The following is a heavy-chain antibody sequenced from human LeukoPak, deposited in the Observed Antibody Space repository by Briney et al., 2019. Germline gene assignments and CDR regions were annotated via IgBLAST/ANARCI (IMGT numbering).Heavy chain of an antibody. CDR1: GGSFSGYY. CDR3: ARVSGYSQNWFDP. V-gene: IGHV4-34*01. Sequence: PSETLSLTCAVYGGSFSGYYWSWIRQPPGKGLEWIGEINHSGSTNYNPSLKSRVTISVDTSKNQFSLKLSSVTAADAAVYYCARVSGYSQNWFDPWGQGTLVTVSS. D-gene: IGHD5-12*01. CDR2: INHSGST. J-gene: IGHJ5*02.